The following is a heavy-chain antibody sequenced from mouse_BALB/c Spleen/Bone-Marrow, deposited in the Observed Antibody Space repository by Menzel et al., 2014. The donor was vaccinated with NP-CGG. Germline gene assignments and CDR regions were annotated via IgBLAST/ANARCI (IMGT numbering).Heavy chain of an antibody. J-gene: IGHJ3*01. CDR2: INPDSSTI. V-gene: IGHV4-1*02. Sequence: EVNVVESGGGLVQPGGSLKLSCAASGSDFSGFWMGWVRQAPGKGLEWIGEINPDSSTINYTPSLKDRFIISRDNAKNTLYLQMSKVRSEDTAVYYCARLDYYGGFAYWGQGTRLTVSA. CDR1: GSDFSGFW. D-gene: IGHD1-1*01. CDR3: ARLDYYGGFAY.